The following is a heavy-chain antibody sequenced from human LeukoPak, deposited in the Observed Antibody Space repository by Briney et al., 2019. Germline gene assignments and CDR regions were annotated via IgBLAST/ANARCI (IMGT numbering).Heavy chain of an antibody. D-gene: IGHD2-21*02. V-gene: IGHV1-2*02. J-gene: IGHJ4*02. CDR3: ARDHGVVVTAPSD. CDR2: INPNSGGT. CDR1: GFTFTAYY. Sequence: ASVKVSCKASGFTFTAYYMHWVRQAPGQGLEWMGWINPNSGGTNYAQMFQGRVTMTRDTSISTAYMELSRLRSDDTAVYYCARDHGVVVTAPSDWGQGTLVTVSS.